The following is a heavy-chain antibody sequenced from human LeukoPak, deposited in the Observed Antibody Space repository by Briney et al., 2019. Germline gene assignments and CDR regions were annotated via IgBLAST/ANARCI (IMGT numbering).Heavy chain of an antibody. CDR3: ARARYSNSWFDY. J-gene: IGHJ4*02. D-gene: IGHD6-13*01. CDR2: TSSSGSTM. V-gene: IGHV3-11*01. CDR1: GFTFSDYY. Sequence: GGSLRLSCASSGFTFSDYYMSWIRQAPGKGLEWVSCTSSSGSTMYYADSVKGRFTISRDNAKNSLYLQMNSLRAEDTAVYYCARARYSNSWFDYWGQGALVTVSS.